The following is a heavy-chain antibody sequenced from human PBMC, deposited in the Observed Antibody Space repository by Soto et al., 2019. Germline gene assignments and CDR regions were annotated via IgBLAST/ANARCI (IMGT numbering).Heavy chain of an antibody. Sequence: ITLKESGPTLVKPTQTLTLTCTFSGFSLNTGGVGVGWVRQPRGKAMEWLALIYWDDDERYRPSLRSRLNITNDTMHNKXVLTMTNMDPEDTATYYCVRNWRYYGGDYYYGMDAWGQGTTVTVSS. CDR3: VRNWRYYGGDYYYGMDA. V-gene: IGHV2-5*02. J-gene: IGHJ6*02. CDR2: IYWDDDE. D-gene: IGHD3-10*01. CDR1: GFSLNTGGVG.